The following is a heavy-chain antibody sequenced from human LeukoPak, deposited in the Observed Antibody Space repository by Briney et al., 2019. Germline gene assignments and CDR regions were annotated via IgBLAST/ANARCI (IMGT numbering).Heavy chain of an antibody. CDR1: GFTFSSSE. Sequence: PGGSLRLSCAASGFTFSSSEMNWVRQAPGKGLEWVSYISSSGGTISYADSVKGRFTISRDNAKNSLYLQMNSLRAEDTAIYYCARSEQHLFDFWGQGTLVTVSS. J-gene: IGHJ4*02. CDR3: ARSEQHLFDF. D-gene: IGHD6-13*01. V-gene: IGHV3-48*03. CDR2: ISSSGGTI.